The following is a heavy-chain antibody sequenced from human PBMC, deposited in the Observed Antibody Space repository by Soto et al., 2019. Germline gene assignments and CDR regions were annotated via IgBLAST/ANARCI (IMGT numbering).Heavy chain of an antibody. J-gene: IGHJ6*03. CDR2: IIPIHNKA. V-gene: IGHV1-69*02. CDR3: AKSLLFVDHAYMDV. D-gene: IGHD2-15*01. Sequence: QVQLVQSGAELKKPGSSVKVSCEASGGSFISYSFTWVRQAPGQGLEWMGRIIPIHNKANYALKFQDRVTVTADRSTRTAYMELRSLRPKDTAVYYCAKSLLFVDHAYMDVWSKGTTVTVSS. CDR1: GGSFISYS.